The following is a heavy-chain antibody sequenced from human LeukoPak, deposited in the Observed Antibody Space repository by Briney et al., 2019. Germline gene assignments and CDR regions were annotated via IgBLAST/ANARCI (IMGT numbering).Heavy chain of an antibody. J-gene: IGHJ4*02. D-gene: IGHD4-17*01. CDR2: ISGGGGST. V-gene: IGHV3-23*01. CDR1: GFTFSLYA. Sequence: GGSLRLSCTASGFTFSLYAMTWVRQAPGKGLEWVSVISGGGGSTYYGDSVKGRFTISRDNSKNTLFLQMSSLRVEDTAIYYCVKGDTVTTRPNLDQWGQGTLVAVSS. CDR3: VKGDTVTTRPNLDQ.